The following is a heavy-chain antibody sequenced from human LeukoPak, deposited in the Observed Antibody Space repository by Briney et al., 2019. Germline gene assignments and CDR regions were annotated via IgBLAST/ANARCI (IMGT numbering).Heavy chain of an antibody. Sequence: GSLRLSCAASGFTFSSYAMGWVRQAPGKGLEWVSAISGSGGSTYYADSVKGRFTISRDNSKNTLYLQMNSLRAEDTAVYYCAYYYDSSGYYSGYFQHWGQGTLVTVSS. CDR1: GFTFSSYA. J-gene: IGHJ1*01. CDR3: AYYYDSSGYYSGYFQH. CDR2: ISGSGGST. D-gene: IGHD3-22*01. V-gene: IGHV3-23*01.